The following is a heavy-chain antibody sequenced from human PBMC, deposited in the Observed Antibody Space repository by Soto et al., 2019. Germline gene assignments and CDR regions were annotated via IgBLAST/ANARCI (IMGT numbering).Heavy chain of an antibody. CDR1: GFTIGFYW. J-gene: IGHJ4*02. CDR2: IKWTASET. D-gene: IGHD3-10*01. V-gene: IGHV3-7*01. Sequence: EVQLEESGGGLVQPGGSLRLSCAASGFTIGFYWMSWVRQAPGKGLEWLATIKWTASETKYVGSVKGRVTMSRANANNSLYLPMDSLRADDTGVYDSALDLGYGWVNFAHHYLDILGQGTMGSVSS. CDR3: ALDLGYGWVNFAHHYLDI.